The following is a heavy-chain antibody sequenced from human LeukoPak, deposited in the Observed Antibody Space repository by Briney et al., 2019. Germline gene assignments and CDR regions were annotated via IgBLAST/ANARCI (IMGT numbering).Heavy chain of an antibody. Sequence: GASVKVSCKASGYTFTNYDINWVRQATGQGLEWMGYMNPNSGFTTYAQKFQGRVTMTRDTSMSTAYMELSSLRSDDTAVYYCARVPRELGAYWGQGTLVTVSS. D-gene: IGHD3-16*01. CDR1: GYTFTNYD. J-gene: IGHJ4*02. V-gene: IGHV1-8*01. CDR3: ARVPRELGAY. CDR2: MNPNSGFT.